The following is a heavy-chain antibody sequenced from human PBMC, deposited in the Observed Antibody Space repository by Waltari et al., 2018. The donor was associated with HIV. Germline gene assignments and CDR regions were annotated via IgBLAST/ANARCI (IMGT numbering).Heavy chain of an antibody. D-gene: IGHD1-26*01. Sequence: QLQLQESGPGLVKPSEPLSLTCAVSGGSVSSRSSFGGWIRQPPGKGLEWVGRIYYTGRAYYNPSLKSRVTISVDTSKNQFSLKVTSVTAADTAVYYCARHALRVGAAYWNFDLWGRGTLVTVSS. J-gene: IGHJ2*01. CDR2: IYYTGRA. CDR1: GGSVSSRSSF. CDR3: ARHALRVGAAYWNFDL. V-gene: IGHV4-39*01.